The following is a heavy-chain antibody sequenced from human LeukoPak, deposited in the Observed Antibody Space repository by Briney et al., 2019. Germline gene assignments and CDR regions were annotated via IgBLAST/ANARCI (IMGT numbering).Heavy chain of an antibody. V-gene: IGHV4-34*01. D-gene: IGHD6-13*01. J-gene: IGHJ4*02. CDR1: GGSFSGYY. Sequence: SETLSLTCAVYGGSFSGYYWSWIRQPPGKWLEWIGEITHRGSTNYNPSLKSRVTISADTSKNQFSLKLSSVTAADTAVYYCASGRRFPRSSSWYWGQGDYWGQGTLVTVFS. CDR3: ASGRRFPRSSSWYWGQGDY. CDR2: ITHRGST.